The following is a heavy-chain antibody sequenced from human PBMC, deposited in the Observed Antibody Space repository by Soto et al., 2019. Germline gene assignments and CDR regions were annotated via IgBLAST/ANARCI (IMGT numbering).Heavy chain of an antibody. Sequence: QVQLVQSGAEVKKPGSSVKVSCKASGGTFSSYAISWVRQAPGQGLEWMGGIIPIFGTANYAQKFQGRVTITADESTSTAYMELSSLRSEDTAVYYCAREKYCSGGRCSSVNWFDPWGQGTLVTVSS. CDR1: GGTFSSYA. CDR3: AREKYCSGGRCSSVNWFDP. D-gene: IGHD2-15*01. V-gene: IGHV1-69*01. J-gene: IGHJ5*02. CDR2: IIPIFGTA.